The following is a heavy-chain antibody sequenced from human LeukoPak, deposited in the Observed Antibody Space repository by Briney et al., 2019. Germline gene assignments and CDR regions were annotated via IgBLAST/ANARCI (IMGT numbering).Heavy chain of an antibody. CDR1: GYTFTSYY. CDR2: INPSAGSA. Sequence: ASVKVSCKASGYTFTSYYLHWVRQAPGQGLEWMEIINPSAGSAGYAQKFQGRVTMTRDMSTSTVYMELSSLRSEDTAVYYCATEISSSSPFDYWGQGTLVTVSS. D-gene: IGHD6-6*01. CDR3: ATEISSSSPFDY. J-gene: IGHJ4*02. V-gene: IGHV1-46*01.